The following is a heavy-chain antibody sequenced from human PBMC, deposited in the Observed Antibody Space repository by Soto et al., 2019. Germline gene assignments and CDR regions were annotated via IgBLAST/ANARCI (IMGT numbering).Heavy chain of an antibody. V-gene: IGHV4-38-2*01. Sequence: SETLFLTCAASGSSISSGYYRGWLRQPPRRGLEWIGSISHGGSTYYNPSLNSRVTLSIDMTNNHVSLILNSVTAADTAVYYCARVGTWVPYYYDSSPYTFENWFDPWGQGTLVTVSS. CDR2: ISHGGST. CDR1: GSSISSGYY. CDR3: ARVGTWVPYYYDSSPYTFENWFDP. J-gene: IGHJ5*02. D-gene: IGHD3-22*01.